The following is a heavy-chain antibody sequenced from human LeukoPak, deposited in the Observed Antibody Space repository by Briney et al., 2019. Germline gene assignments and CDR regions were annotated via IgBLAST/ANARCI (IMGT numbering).Heavy chain of an antibody. D-gene: IGHD4-17*01. V-gene: IGHV1-2*02. J-gene: IGHJ3*02. CDR3: VREAFTTVTSATDAFDS. CDR2: INSNSGGS. Sequence: ASVKVSCKASGYTFTDYYIHWGRQAPGQGLECVGWINSNSGGSNYAKKFQGRVTMTRDTSISAAYMELSSLRSDDTAVYYCVREAFTTVTSATDAFDSWGQGTMVTASS. CDR1: GYTFTDYY.